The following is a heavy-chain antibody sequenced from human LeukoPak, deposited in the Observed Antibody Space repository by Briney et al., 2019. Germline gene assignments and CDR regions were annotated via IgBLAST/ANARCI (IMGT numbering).Heavy chain of an antibody. D-gene: IGHD1-26*01. CDR2: IYYSGST. CDR3: ARMVGATTRFSWFDP. CDR1: GGSISSSSYY. Sequence: PSETLSLTCTVSGGSISSSSYYWGWIRQPPGKGLEWIGSIYYSGSTYYNPSLKSRVTISVDTSKNQFSLKLSSVTAADTAVYYCARMVGATTRFSWFDPWGQGTLVTVSS. V-gene: IGHV4-39*07. J-gene: IGHJ5*02.